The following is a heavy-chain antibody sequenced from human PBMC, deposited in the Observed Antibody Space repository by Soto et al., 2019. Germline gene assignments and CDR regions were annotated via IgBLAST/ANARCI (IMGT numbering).Heavy chain of an antibody. V-gene: IGHV4-4*02. Sequence: SETLSLTCAVSGGSISSTNWWSWVRQPPGKGLEWIGEIDHSGSTNYNTSLKSRVTISVDKSKNQFSLKLSSVTAADTAVYYCASVWYARSAWSGIDXWGQGTPVTVSX. CDR1: GGSISSTNW. CDR2: IDHSGST. D-gene: IGHD6-19*01. J-gene: IGHJ4*02. CDR3: ASVWYARSAWSGIDX.